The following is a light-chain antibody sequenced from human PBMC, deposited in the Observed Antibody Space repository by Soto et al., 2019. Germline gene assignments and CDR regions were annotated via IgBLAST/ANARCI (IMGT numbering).Light chain of an antibody. CDR3: SSYAGSNTFEV. Sequence: QSALTQPPSASGSPGQSVTISCTGTSSDVGGYNYVSWYQQHPGKAPKLMIYEVSKRPSGVPDRFSGSKSGNTASLTVSGRQAEEDADYYCSSYAGSNTFEVFGGGTKLTVL. CDR1: SSDVGGYNY. CDR2: EVS. V-gene: IGLV2-8*01. J-gene: IGLJ2*01.